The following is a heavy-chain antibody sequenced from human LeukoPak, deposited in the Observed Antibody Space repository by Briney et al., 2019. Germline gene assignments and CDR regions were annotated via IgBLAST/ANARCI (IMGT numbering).Heavy chain of an antibody. CDR1: GITLSNYG. Sequence: GGSLRLSCAVSGITLSNYGMSWVRQAPGKGLEWVAGISGSGGGTNYADSMKGRFTVSRDNPKNTLYLQMNSLRAEDTAVYFCAERGVVIRVILVGFHKEAYYFDSWGQGALVTVSS. D-gene: IGHD3-22*01. CDR2: ISGSGGGT. J-gene: IGHJ4*02. CDR3: AERGVVIRVILVGFHKEAYYFDS. V-gene: IGHV3-23*01.